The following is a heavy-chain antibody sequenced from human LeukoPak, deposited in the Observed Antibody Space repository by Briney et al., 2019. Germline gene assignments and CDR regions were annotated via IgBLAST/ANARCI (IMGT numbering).Heavy chain of an antibody. CDR2: INPNSGGT. D-gene: IGHD3-22*01. CDR1: EYTFTGYY. Sequence: ASVKVSCKASEYTFTGYYMHWVRQAPGQGLEWMGWINPNSGGTNYAQKFQGRVTMTTDTSTSTAYMELRSLRSDDTAVYYCARGGGDYYDSRRGAFDIWGQGTMVTVSS. CDR3: ARGGGDYYDSRRGAFDI. V-gene: IGHV1-2*02. J-gene: IGHJ3*02.